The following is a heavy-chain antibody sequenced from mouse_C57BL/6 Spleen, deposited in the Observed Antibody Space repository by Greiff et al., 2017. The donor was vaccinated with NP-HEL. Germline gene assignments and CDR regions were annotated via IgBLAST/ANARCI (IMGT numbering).Heavy chain of an antibody. V-gene: IGHV2-9-1*01. CDR3: ARDPYSNYGVYYAMDY. D-gene: IGHD2-5*01. Sequence: VQGVESGPGLVAPSQSLSITCTVSGFSLTSYAISWVRQPPGKGLEWLGVIWTGGGTNYNSALKSRLSISKDNSKSQVFLKMNSLQTDDTARYYCARDPYSNYGVYYAMDYWGQGTSVTVSS. J-gene: IGHJ4*01. CDR2: IWTGGGT. CDR1: GFSLTSYA.